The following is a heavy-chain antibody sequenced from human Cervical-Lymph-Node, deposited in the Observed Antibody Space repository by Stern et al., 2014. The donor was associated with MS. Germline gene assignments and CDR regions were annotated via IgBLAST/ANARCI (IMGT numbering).Heavy chain of an antibody. CDR3: AHGSGWLLDY. V-gene: IGHV2-5*02. CDR1: GVSLSTRAVG. CDR2: IYWDDKK. J-gene: IGHJ4*02. D-gene: IGHD6-19*01. Sequence: QITLKESGPTLVKPTQTLTLTCTFSGVSLSTRAVGVGWIRQSPGKDPEWLAFIYWDDKKHYSPSLESRLTITKDTSKNQVILTMTNMDPVDTATYYCAHGSGWLLDYWGQGTLVTVSS.